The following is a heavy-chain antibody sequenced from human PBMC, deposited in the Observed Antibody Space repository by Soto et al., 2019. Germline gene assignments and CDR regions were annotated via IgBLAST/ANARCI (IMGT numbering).Heavy chain of an antibody. CDR3: ASERGTAAPHLDGAFDI. V-gene: IGHV1-46*01. Sequence: ASVKVSCKASGYTFTSYYMHWVRQAPGQGLEWMGIINPSGGSTSYAQKFQGRVTMTRDTSTSTVYMELSSLRSEDTAVYYCASERGTAAPHLDGAFDIWGQGTMVTVSS. J-gene: IGHJ3*02. CDR1: GYTFTSYY. D-gene: IGHD6-13*01. CDR2: INPSGGST.